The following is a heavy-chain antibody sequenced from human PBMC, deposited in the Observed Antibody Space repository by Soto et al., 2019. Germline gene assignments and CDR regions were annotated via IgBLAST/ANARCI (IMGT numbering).Heavy chain of an antibody. J-gene: IGHJ6*02. CDR2: IIPLFRTP. CDR3: ARDNDRLQLGGNYYYILDV. V-gene: IGHV1-69*12. CDR1: GGTFSSSA. D-gene: IGHD4-4*01. Sequence: QVQLVQSGAEMKEPGSSVKVSCKTSGGTFSSSAISWLRQAPGQGLEWMGGIIPLFRTPDYAQKFQGRVTMAEDESTSTAYMGVSSLRSEDTAVYYCARDNDRLQLGGNYYYILDVWGQGTTITVSS.